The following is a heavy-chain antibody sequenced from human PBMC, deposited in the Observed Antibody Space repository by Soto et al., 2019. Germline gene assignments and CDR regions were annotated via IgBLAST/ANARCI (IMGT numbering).Heavy chain of an antibody. CDR3: ARVIGIAPYYYYYGMDV. CDR2: IIPIFGTA. D-gene: IGHD6-13*01. V-gene: IGHV1-69*01. CDR1: GGTFRSYA. Sequence: QVQLVQSGAEVKKPGSSVKVSCKASGGTFRSYAISWVRQAPGQGLEWMGGIIPIFGTANYAQKFQGRVTITADESTSTAYMELSSLRSEDTAVYYCARVIGIAPYYYYYGMDVWGQGTTVTVSS. J-gene: IGHJ6*02.